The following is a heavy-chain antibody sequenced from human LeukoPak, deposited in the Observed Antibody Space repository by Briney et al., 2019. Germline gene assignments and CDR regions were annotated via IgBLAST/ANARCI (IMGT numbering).Heavy chain of an antibody. Sequence: GESLKISCKGSGYSFTSCWISWVRQMPRKGLEWMGRIDPSDSYTNYSPSFQGHVTISADKSISTAYLQWSSLKASDTAMYYCATKGNNWFDPWGQGTLVTVSS. J-gene: IGHJ5*02. V-gene: IGHV5-10-1*01. CDR3: ATKGNNWFDP. CDR2: IDPSDSYT. CDR1: GYSFTSCW.